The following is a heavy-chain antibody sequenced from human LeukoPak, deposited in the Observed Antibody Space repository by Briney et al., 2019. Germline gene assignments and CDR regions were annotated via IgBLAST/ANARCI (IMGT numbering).Heavy chain of an antibody. V-gene: IGHV1-69*13. J-gene: IGHJ5*02. CDR3: ARVGYSSSWADP. CDR1: GGTFSSYA. Sequence: GASVKVPCKASGGTFSSYAISWVRQAPGQGLEWMGGIIPIFGTANYAQKFQGRVTITADESTSTAYMELSSLRSEDTAVYYCARVGYSSSWADPWGQGTPVTVSS. CDR2: IIPIFGTA. D-gene: IGHD6-13*01.